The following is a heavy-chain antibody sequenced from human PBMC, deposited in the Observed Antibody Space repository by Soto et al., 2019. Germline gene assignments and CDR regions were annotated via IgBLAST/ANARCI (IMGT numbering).Heavy chain of an antibody. CDR3: ATVATNSYNWLDP. Sequence: EVQLVESGGILVQPGGSLRLSCAGSGFTFNTYWMHWVRQAPGKGLVWVSRINSDGTKTSYADSVKGRFTISRDNAKNTVYLQMNSLRAEDMAVYYCATVATNSYNWLDPWGQGTLVTVSS. V-gene: IGHV3-74*01. CDR2: INSDGTKT. J-gene: IGHJ5*02. CDR1: GFTFNTYW. D-gene: IGHD5-12*01.